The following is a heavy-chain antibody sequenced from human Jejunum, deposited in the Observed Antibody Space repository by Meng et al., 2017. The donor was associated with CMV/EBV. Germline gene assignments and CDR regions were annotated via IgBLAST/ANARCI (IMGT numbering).Heavy chain of an antibody. CDR2: ISGASTYI. J-gene: IGHJ5*02. Sequence: ASGFNFSSYHMNWVRQAPGKGLEWVSSISGASTYIYYADSVEGRFTVSRDNVKNSLFLQMNSLRVEDTAVYYCTRSYENGDPNWFDPWGQGTLVTVSS. CDR1: GFNFSSYH. V-gene: IGHV3-21*01. CDR3: TRSYENGDPNWFDP. D-gene: IGHD4-17*01.